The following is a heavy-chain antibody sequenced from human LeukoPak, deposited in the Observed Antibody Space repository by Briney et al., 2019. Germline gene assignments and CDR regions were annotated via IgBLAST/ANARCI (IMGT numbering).Heavy chain of an antibody. CDR1: GGSISSSSYY. J-gene: IGHJ4*02. V-gene: IGHV4-39*01. CDR3: ARQSGYSYGSGD. Sequence: PSETLSLTCTVSGGSISSSSYYWGWIRQPSGKGLEWIGSIYYSGSTYYNPSLKSRVTISVDTSKNQFSLKLSSVTAADTAVYYCARQSGYSYGSGDWGQGTLVTVSS. D-gene: IGHD5-18*01. CDR2: IYYSGST.